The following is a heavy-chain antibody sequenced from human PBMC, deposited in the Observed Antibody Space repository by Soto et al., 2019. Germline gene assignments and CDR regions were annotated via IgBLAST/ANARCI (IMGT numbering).Heavy chain of an antibody. CDR3: AKDKMDYGLFDS. CDR1: GFTFSSYG. Sequence: QVQLVESGGGVVQPGRSQRLSCSASGFTFSSYGMHWVRQAPGKGLECVAFISYDGFNKYYADSEQGRFTISRDNSQNTLSLQMNSLRPDDTALYYCAKDKMDYGLFDSWGRGTLVTVSS. CDR2: ISYDGFNK. D-gene: IGHD4-17*01. J-gene: IGHJ4*02. V-gene: IGHV3-30*18.